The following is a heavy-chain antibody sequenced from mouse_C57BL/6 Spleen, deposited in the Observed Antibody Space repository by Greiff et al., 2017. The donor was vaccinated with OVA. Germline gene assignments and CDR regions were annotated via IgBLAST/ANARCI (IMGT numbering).Heavy chain of an antibody. CDR3: ASFITTVVGGFAY. Sequence: QVQLQQPGAELVKPGASVKVSCKASGYTFTSYWMHWVKQRPGQGLEWIGRIHPSDSDTNYNQKFKGKATLTVDKSSSTAYMQLSSLTSEDSAVYYCASFITTVVGGFAYWGQGTLVTVSA. J-gene: IGHJ3*01. CDR2: IHPSDSDT. V-gene: IGHV1-74*01. D-gene: IGHD1-1*01. CDR1: GYTFTSYW.